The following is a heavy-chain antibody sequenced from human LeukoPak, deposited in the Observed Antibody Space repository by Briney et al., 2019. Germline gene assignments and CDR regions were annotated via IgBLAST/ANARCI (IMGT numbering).Heavy chain of an antibody. V-gene: IGHV3-74*01. CDR1: GFTFTFRSYW. CDR2: IDNDGSDT. D-gene: IGHD2-2*01. Sequence: GGSLRLSCTASGFTFTFRSYWMHWVRQAPGKGLVWISRIDNDGSDTIYADSVKGRFTISRDNAKNTLYLQMNSLRAEDAAVYYCAKESYYCSNSCPQFYYYMDVWGQGTTVTVSS. CDR3: AKESYYCSNSCPQFYYYMDV. J-gene: IGHJ6*03.